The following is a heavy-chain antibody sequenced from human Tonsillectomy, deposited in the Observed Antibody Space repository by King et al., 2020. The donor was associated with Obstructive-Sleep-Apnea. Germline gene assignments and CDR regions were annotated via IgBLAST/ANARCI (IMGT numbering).Heavy chain of an antibody. CDR2: VFHTGST. J-gene: IGHJ4*02. CDR1: GGSISSYF. Sequence: MQLQESGPGLVEPSETLSLTCTVSGGSISSYFWSWSRQTPGRGLEWIGYVFHTGSTSYNPSLKSRVTISVDTSKIQFSLKLSSVTAADTGVYYCARSLAAAGVFDYWGQGTLVTVSS. D-gene: IGHD6-13*01. V-gene: IGHV4-59*08. CDR3: ARSLAAAGVFDY.